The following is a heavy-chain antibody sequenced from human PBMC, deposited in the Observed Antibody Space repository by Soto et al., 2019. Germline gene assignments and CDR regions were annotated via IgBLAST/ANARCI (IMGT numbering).Heavy chain of an antibody. Sequence: ALVKVSCKASGYIFTSYYMHWVRQAPGQGLEWMGVINPTDGSTNYAQKFQGRVTTTRDTSTSTVYMELSSLRSDDTAVYYCARVRGSSSGACFDYWGQGTPVTVSS. CDR1: GYIFTSYY. D-gene: IGHD6-6*01. CDR3: ARVRGSSSGACFDY. V-gene: IGHV1-46*03. CDR2: INPTDGST. J-gene: IGHJ4*02.